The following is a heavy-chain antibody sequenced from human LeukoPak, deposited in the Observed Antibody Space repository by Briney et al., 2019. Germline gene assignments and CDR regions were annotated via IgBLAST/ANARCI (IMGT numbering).Heavy chain of an antibody. CDR2: ISAYNGNT. J-gene: IGHJ4*02. V-gene: IGHV1-18*01. CDR1: GYTFTSYG. Sequence: GASVKVSCKASGYTFTSYGISWVRQAPGQGLEWMGWISAYNGNTNYAQKLQGRVTMTTDTSTSTAYMELRSLRSDDTAVYYCAREAQTLLWFGFDYWGQGTLVTVSS. CDR3: AREAQTLLWFGFDY. D-gene: IGHD3-10*01.